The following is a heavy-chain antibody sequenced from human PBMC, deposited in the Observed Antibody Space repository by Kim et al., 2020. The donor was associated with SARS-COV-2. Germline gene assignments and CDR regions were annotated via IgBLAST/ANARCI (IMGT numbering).Heavy chain of an antibody. D-gene: IGHD4-17*01. J-gene: IGHJ3*02. CDR3: ASGTVFAFDI. V-gene: IGHV5-10-1*01. CDR2: IDPSDSYT. Sequence: GESLKISCKGSGYSFTSYWISWVRQMPGKGLEWMGRIDPSDSYTNYSPSFQGHVTISADKSISTAYLQWSSLKASDTAMYYCASGTVFAFDIWGQGTMVTVSS. CDR1: GYSFTSYW.